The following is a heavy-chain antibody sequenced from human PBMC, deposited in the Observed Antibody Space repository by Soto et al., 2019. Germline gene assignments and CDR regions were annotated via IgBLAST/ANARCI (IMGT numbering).Heavy chain of an antibody. D-gene: IGHD2-2*01. V-gene: IGHV3-9*01. Sequence: GGSLRLSCAASGFTFDDYAMHWVRQAPGKGLEWVSGISWNSGSIGYADSVKGRFTISRDNAKNSLYLQMNSLRAEDTALYYCAKDRGYCSSTSCRPLYAFDIWGQGTMVTVSS. CDR3: AKDRGYCSSTSCRPLYAFDI. J-gene: IGHJ3*02. CDR1: GFTFDDYA. CDR2: ISWNSGSI.